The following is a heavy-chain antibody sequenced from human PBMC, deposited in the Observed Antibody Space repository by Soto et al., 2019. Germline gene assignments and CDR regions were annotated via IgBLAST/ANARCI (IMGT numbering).Heavy chain of an antibody. CDR3: ARDERYYGSGARDVFDI. D-gene: IGHD3-10*01. CDR2: LNPSDATT. Sequence: QDQLVQSGAEVKKPGASVKISCRASGYTFTAHYIHWVRQTPREGLEWMGILNPSDATTGHAQKFQSRVTMTMDTSTSTVYMELSSLTSEDTAIYYCARDERYYGSGARDVFDIWGQGTMVTVSS. V-gene: IGHV1-46*01. CDR1: GYTFTAHY. J-gene: IGHJ3*02.